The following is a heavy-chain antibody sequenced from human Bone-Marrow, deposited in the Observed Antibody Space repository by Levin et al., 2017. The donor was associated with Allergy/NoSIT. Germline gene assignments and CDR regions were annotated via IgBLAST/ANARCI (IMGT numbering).Heavy chain of an antibody. CDR3: ARDGLGYCSGDNCLDAFDI. J-gene: IGHJ3*02. V-gene: IGHV1-69*13. Sequence: SVKVSCKASGGTFNRHIISWVRQAPGQGLEWMGGIIPIFNTAKYAQKFQGRVTISAEDSTGTGYMELSSLTSEDTAVYYCARDGLGYCSGDNCLDAFDIWGQGTMVIVSS. CDR2: IIPIFNTA. CDR1: GGTFNRHI. D-gene: IGHD2-15*01.